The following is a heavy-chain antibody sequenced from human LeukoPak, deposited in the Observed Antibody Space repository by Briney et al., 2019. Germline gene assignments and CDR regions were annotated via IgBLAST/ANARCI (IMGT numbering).Heavy chain of an antibody. V-gene: IGHV1-18*01. D-gene: IGHD3-10*01. CDR2: ISAYNGNT. Sequence: ASVKVSCKASGYTFTSYRISWVRQAPGQGLEWMGWISAYNGNTNYAQKLQGRVTMTTDTSTSTAYMELRSLRSDDTAVYYCAIQLPELWFGESGRDFDYWGQGTLVTVSS. CDR1: GYTFTSYR. J-gene: IGHJ4*02. CDR3: AIQLPELWFGESGRDFDY.